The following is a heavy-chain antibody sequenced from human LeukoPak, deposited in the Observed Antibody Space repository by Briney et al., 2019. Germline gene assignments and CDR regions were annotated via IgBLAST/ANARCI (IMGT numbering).Heavy chain of an antibody. D-gene: IGHD3-10*01. CDR1: GGSISSYY. CDR2: IYSGVT. Sequence: KPSETLSLTCTVSGGSISSYYLSWIRQPAGKGLEWIGRIYSGVTTYNPSLKSRVTMSADTSRNHVSLTLNSVTAADTAVYYCARDSGTTGEVKFDPWGQGTLVTVSS. CDR3: ARDSGTTGEVKFDP. V-gene: IGHV4-4*07. J-gene: IGHJ5*02.